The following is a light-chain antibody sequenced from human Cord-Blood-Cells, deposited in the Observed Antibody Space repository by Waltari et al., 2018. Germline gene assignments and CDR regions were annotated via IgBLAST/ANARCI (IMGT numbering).Light chain of an antibody. Sequence: QSALTQPPSASGSPGQSVTISCTGTSSDVGGYNYVSWYQQHPGKAPKLIIYEISKRPSEVPDRFSGSMSGNTASLTVSGLQAEDEADYYCSSYAGSNNFVVFGGGTKLTVL. CDR1: SSDVGGYNY. V-gene: IGLV2-8*01. CDR3: SSYAGSNNFVV. CDR2: EIS. J-gene: IGLJ2*01.